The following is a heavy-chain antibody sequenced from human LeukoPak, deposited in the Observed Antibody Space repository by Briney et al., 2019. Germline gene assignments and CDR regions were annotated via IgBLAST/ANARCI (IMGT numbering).Heavy chain of an antibody. CDR3: VRGVDY. CDR1: GFTFSSSW. J-gene: IGHJ4*02. Sequence: GGSLRLSCAASGFTFSSSWMSWVRQAPGKGLEWVANINQDGSGKYYLDSLRGRFTISRDNAKDSLYLQVNSLRAEDTAVYYCVRGVDYWGQGILVTVSS. CDR2: INQDGSGK. V-gene: IGHV3-7*04.